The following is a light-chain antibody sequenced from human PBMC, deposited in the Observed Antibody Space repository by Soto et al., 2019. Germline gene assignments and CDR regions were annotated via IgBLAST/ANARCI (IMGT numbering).Light chain of an antibody. V-gene: IGKV3-11*01. CDR1: QSVSTY. Sequence: SVLTQSKARVSCSPGKRVNLGGRPIQSVSTYLAWYQQRPGQAPRLLIYDASYRATDIPPRFSGSGSGTDFTLTISCLEPEDFAVYYCQQRRSWPPTITCGQGTRLEIK. J-gene: IGKJ5*01. CDR2: DAS. CDR3: QQRRSWPPTIT.